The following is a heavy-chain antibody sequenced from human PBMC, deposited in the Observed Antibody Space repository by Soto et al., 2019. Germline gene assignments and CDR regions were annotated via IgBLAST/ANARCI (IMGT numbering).Heavy chain of an antibody. D-gene: IGHD3-3*01. CDR3: ARAFGSVRSGYRLHYYYGMDV. J-gene: IGHJ6*02. Sequence: GGSLRLSCAASGFTFSDYYMSWIRQAPGKGLEWVSYISSSGSTIYYADSVKGRFTISRDNAKNSLYLQMNSLRAEDTAVYYCARAFGSVRSGYRLHYYYGMDVWGQGTPVTVSS. CDR1: GFTFSDYY. CDR2: ISSSGSTI. V-gene: IGHV3-11*01.